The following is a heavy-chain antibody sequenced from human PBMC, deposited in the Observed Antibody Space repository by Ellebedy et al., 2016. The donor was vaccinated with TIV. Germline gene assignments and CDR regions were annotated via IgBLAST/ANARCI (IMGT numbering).Heavy chain of an antibody. Sequence: PGRSLRLSCAGSGFTFSDYYMSWVRQAPGKGLEWVAHINPDGSAEYYVDSVKGRFTISRDNAKRSLFLQMNSLRAEDTAIYFCARDPVGVGPAFDVWGQGTMVTVSS. CDR2: INPDGSAE. J-gene: IGHJ3*01. D-gene: IGHD4-23*01. V-gene: IGHV3-7*03. CDR3: ARDPVGVGPAFDV. CDR1: GFTFSDYY.